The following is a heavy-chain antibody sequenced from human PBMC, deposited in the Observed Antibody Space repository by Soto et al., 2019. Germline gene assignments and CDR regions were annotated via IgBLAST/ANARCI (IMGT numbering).Heavy chain of an antibody. CDR1: GFTFSSSW. D-gene: IGHD2-2*01. CDR2: IKPDGSSR. CDR3: ARDLGYCISPGCKGDAFEI. Sequence: EVQLVESGGGLVQPGGSLRLSCAASGFTFSSSWMSWVRQHPGNGLGWVANIKPDGSSRYYVGSVKGRFTISRDNAKNSVYLQMNRPRAEDTAVYFCARDLGYCISPGCKGDAFEIWGPGKMVTGSS. J-gene: IGHJ3*02. V-gene: IGHV3-7*03.